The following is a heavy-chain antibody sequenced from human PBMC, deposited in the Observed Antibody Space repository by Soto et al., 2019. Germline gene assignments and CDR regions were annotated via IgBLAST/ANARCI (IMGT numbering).Heavy chain of an antibody. V-gene: IGHV1-18*01. J-gene: IGHJ6*02. CDR1: GFTFTIYG. Sequence: QVQVVQSGAEVKKPGASVKVPCKASGFTFTIYGIAWVRQAPRQGLEWMGWINPYNANTNYAQEFQGRVTMTTDTSTTTGYMELRSLRSDDTAVYYCARVVAAAPVYYGMDVWGQGTTVTVSS. D-gene: IGHD2-15*01. CDR3: ARVVAAAPVYYGMDV. CDR2: INPYNANT.